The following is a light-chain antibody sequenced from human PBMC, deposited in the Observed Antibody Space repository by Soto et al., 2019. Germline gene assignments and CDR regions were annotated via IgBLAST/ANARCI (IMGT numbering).Light chain of an antibody. Sequence: EIVLTQSPGTLSLSPGERATLSCRASQSVSSSYLAWYQQKPGQAPRLLIYGASSRATGIPDRFSGSGSGTAFTLTISRLEPEDFAVYYCHQYGGSPRTLGQGTKVEI. CDR2: GAS. CDR3: HQYGGSPRT. J-gene: IGKJ1*01. V-gene: IGKV3-20*01. CDR1: QSVSSSY.